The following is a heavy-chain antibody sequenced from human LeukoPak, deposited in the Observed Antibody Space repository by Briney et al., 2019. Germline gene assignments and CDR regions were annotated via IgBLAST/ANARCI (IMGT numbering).Heavy chain of an antibody. CDR2: ISSSSSYI. J-gene: IGHJ3*02. Sequence: PGGSLRLSCAASGFTFSSYSMNWVRQPPGKGLEWVSSISSSSSYIYYADSVKGRLTISRDNAKNSLYLQMNSLRAEDTAVYYCARDVSTGIAVAPDAFDIWGQGTMVTVSS. V-gene: IGHV3-21*01. CDR3: ARDVSTGIAVAPDAFDI. D-gene: IGHD6-19*01. CDR1: GFTFSSYS.